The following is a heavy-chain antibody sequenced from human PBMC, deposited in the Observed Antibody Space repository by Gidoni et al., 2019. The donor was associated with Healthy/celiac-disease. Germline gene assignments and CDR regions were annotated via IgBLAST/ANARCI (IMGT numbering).Heavy chain of an antibody. CDR1: GYTFTSYA. V-gene: IGHV1-3*01. CDR2: INAGNGNT. Sequence: QVQLVQSGAEVKKPGASVKVSCKASGYTFTSYAMHWVRQAPGQRLEWMGWINAGNGNTKCSQKFQGRVTIARDTAASTAYMELSSLRSEDTAVYYCARGPREIGVDWPYFDYWGQGTLVTVSS. J-gene: IGHJ4*02. D-gene: IGHD3-22*01. CDR3: ARGPREIGVDWPYFDY.